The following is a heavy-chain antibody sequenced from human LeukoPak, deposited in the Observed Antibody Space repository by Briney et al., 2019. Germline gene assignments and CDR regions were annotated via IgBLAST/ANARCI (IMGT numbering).Heavy chain of an antibody. CDR3: ATLAVAGDYYFDY. J-gene: IGHJ4*02. CDR1: GGTFSSYA. V-gene: IGHV1-69*05. D-gene: IGHD6-19*01. CDR2: IIPIFGTA. Sequence: ASVKVSCKASGGTFSSYAISWVRQAPGQGLEWMGGIIPIFGTANYAQKFQGRVTITTDESTSTAYMELCSLRSEDTAVYYCATLAVAGDYYFDYWGQGTLVTVSS.